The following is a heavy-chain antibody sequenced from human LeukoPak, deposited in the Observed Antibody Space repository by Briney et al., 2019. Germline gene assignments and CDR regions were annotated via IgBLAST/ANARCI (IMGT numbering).Heavy chain of an antibody. V-gene: IGHV1-69*01. Sequence: SVKVSCKASGGTFSSYAISWVRQAPGQGLEWMGGIIPIFGTANYAQKFQGRVTITADESTSTAYMELSSLRSEDTAVYYCARAPVDMVWFDPWGQETLVTVSS. CDR3: ARAPVDMVWFDP. D-gene: IGHD5-12*01. J-gene: IGHJ5*02. CDR2: IIPIFGTA. CDR1: GGTFSSYA.